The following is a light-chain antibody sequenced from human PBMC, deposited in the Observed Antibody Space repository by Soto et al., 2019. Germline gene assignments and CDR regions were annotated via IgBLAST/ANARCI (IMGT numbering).Light chain of an antibody. CDR1: QSVRST. J-gene: IGKJ2*01. Sequence: EIVMTQSPATLSVSPGESATLSCRASQSVRSTLGWYQQKPGQAPRLLIYGASTRVTGIPARFSGSGSGTEFTLTISSLQSEDFAVDYCQQYNKWPFAFGQGTKVEI. V-gene: IGKV3-15*01. CDR2: GAS. CDR3: QQYNKWPFA.